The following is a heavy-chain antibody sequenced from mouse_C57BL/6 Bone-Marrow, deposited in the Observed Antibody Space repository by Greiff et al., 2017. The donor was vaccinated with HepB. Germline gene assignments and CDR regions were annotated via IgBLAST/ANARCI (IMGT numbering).Heavy chain of an antibody. CDR2: IHPNSGST. V-gene: IGHV1-64*01. CDR3: ARMTPMGTTAYYFDY. D-gene: IGHD1-2*01. Sequence: QVQLQQPGAELVKPGASVKLSCKASGYTFTSYWMHWVKQRPGQGLEWIGMIHPNSGSTNYNEKFKSKATLTVDKSSSTAYMQLSSLTSEDSAVYYCARMTPMGTTAYYFDYWGQGTTLTVSS. CDR1: GYTFTSYW. J-gene: IGHJ2*01.